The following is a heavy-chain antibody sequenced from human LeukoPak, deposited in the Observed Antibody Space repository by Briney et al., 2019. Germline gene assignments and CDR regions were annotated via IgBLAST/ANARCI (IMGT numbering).Heavy chain of an antibody. V-gene: IGHV1-2*06. CDR3: ARDCSSTSCHHDAFDI. J-gene: IGHJ3*02. CDR2: INPNSGGT. CDR1: GYTFTGYY. D-gene: IGHD2-2*01. Sequence: ASVKVSCKASGYTFTGYYMHWVRQAPGQGLEWMGRINPNSGGTNYAQKFQGRVTMTRDTSISTAYMELSRLRSDDTAVYYCARDCSSTSCHHDAFDIWGQGKMVTVSS.